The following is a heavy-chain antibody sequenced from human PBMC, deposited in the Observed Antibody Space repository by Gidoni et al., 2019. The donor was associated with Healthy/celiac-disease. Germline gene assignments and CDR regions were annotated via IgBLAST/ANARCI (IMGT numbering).Heavy chain of an antibody. Sequence: QVQLVESGGGVVQPGRSLRLSCAASGLPFSSSGMHWVRQAPGKGLEWVAVIWYDGSNKYEADSVKGRFTISRDNSKNTLYLQMNSLRAEDTAVYYCARDRRGLRWDYYYGMDVWGQGTTVTVSS. D-gene: IGHD3-16*01. CDR3: ARDRRGLRWDYYYGMDV. CDR1: GLPFSSSG. V-gene: IGHV3-33*01. CDR2: IWYDGSNK. J-gene: IGHJ6*02.